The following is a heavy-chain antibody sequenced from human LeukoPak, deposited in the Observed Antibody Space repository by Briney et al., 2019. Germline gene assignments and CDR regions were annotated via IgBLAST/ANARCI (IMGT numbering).Heavy chain of an antibody. D-gene: IGHD6-13*01. CDR1: GFTVSSNY. J-gene: IGHJ4*02. V-gene: IGHV3-66*02. Sequence: GGSLRLSCAASGFTVSSNYMSWVRQAPGKGLEWVSVIYSGGSTYYADSVKGRFTISRDNSKNTLYLQMNSLRAEDTAVYYCARDFTAAADTDWGQETLVTVSS. CDR2: IYSGGST. CDR3: ARDFTAAADTD.